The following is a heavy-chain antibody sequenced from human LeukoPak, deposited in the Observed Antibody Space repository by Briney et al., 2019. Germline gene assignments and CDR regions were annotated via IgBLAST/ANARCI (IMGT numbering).Heavy chain of an antibody. CDR3: GKEGWGGGRAFDI. CDR1: GFTFSSYA. CDR2: ISRDGAST. Sequence: PGGSLRLSCSASGFTFSSYAMHWVRQAPGKGLEYVSTISRDGASTNYADSVKGRFTISRDNSKNTLYLQMSSLRAEDTAVYYCGKEGWGGGRAFDIWGQGTMVTVSS. D-gene: IGHD3-16*01. V-gene: IGHV3-64D*09. J-gene: IGHJ3*02.